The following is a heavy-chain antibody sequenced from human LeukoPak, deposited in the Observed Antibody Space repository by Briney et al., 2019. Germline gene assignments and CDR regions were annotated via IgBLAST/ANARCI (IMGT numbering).Heavy chain of an antibody. CDR2: IYSGGST. CDR1: GFTVSSNY. V-gene: IGHV3-53*01. Sequence: GGSLRLSCAASGFTVSSNYMSWVRQAPGKGLEWVSVIYSGGSTYYADSVKGRFTIPKDNSKNTLYLQMNSLRAEDTAVYYCARVEPPAGWFDPWGQGTLVTVSS. CDR3: ARVEPPAGWFDP. D-gene: IGHD6-25*01. J-gene: IGHJ5*02.